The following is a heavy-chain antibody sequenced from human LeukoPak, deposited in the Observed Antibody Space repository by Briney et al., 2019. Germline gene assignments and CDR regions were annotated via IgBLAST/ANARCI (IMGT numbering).Heavy chain of an antibody. J-gene: IGHJ5*02. CDR1: GYTFTSYG. Sequence: ASVKVSCKASGYTFTSYGINWVRQAPGQGLEWMGWISTYEANTEYAQKLQGRVTMTTDTSTSTAYMEVRSLRSDDTAVYYCARDGRGHWDTSRWYLGNWFDPWGQGTLVTVSS. D-gene: IGHD6-13*01. CDR3: ARDGRGHWDTSRWYLGNWFDP. V-gene: IGHV1-18*01. CDR2: ISTYEANT.